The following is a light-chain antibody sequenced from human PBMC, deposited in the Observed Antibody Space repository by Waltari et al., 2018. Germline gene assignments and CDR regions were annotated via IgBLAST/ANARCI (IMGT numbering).Light chain of an antibody. CDR3: MQALQSPPYT. Sequence: DIVMTQSPLSLSVTPGEPASISCRSSQSLLHRNGYDYLDWDLQKPGQSPHLLIYLASKRASGVSERFSGSGSGTNFTLKITRVEAEDVGVYYCMQALQSPPYTFGQGTKLENK. V-gene: IGKV2-28*01. CDR2: LAS. CDR1: QSLLHRNGYDY. J-gene: IGKJ2*01.